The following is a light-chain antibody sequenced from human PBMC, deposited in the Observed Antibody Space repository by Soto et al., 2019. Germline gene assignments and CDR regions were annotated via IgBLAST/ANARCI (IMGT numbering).Light chain of an antibody. J-gene: IGKJ1*01. Sequence: SLSASLGCIVTITCRSSQGISSYLNWYQQKPGKAPELLIYAASSLQSGVPSRFSGSGSGTEFTLTINSLQAEDFASYYCQQDYYFPGPFGLRTKVDIK. V-gene: IGKV1-39*01. CDR3: QQDYYFPGP. CDR1: QGISSY. CDR2: AAS.